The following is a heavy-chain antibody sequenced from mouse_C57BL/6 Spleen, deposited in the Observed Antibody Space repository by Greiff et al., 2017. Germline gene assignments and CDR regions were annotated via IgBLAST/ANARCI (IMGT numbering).Heavy chain of an antibody. CDR3: ARRDWSWFAY. CDR1: GFSLTSYG. CDR2: IWSGGST. Sequence: VQLQQSGPGLVQPSQSLSITCTVSGFSLTSYGVHWVRQSPGKGLEWLGVIWSGGSTDYHAAFIYRLSISKDNSKIQVFFKMNSLQADDTAIYYCARRDWSWFAYWGQGTLVTVSA. V-gene: IGHV2-2*01. J-gene: IGHJ3*01. D-gene: IGHD3-3*01.